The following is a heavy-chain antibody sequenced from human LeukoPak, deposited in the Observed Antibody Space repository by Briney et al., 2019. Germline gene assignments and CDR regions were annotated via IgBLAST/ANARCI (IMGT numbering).Heavy chain of an antibody. D-gene: IGHD3-10*02. V-gene: IGHV3-30-3*01. CDR2: ISYDGSNK. Sequence: PGGSPRLSCAASGFTFSSYAMHWVRQAPGKGLEWVAVISYDGSNKYYADSVKGRFTISRDNTKNTLYLQMNSLRAEDTAVYYCARDYVNYYYGMDVWGQGTTVTVSS. CDR3: ARDYVNYYYGMDV. J-gene: IGHJ6*02. CDR1: GFTFSSYA.